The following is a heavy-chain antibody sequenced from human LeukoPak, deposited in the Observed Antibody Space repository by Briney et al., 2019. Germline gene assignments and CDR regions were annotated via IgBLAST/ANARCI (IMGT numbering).Heavy chain of an antibody. CDR2: IRYDGSNK. Sequence: GGSLRLSCAASGFAFSSYGMHWVRQAPGKGLGWVAFIRYDGSNKYYADSVKGRFTISRDNSKNTLYLQMNSLRAEDTAVYYCAVGYSSRWYTFDPWGQGTLVTVSS. CDR3: AVGYSSRWYTFDP. V-gene: IGHV3-30*02. CDR1: GFAFSSYG. D-gene: IGHD6-13*01. J-gene: IGHJ5*02.